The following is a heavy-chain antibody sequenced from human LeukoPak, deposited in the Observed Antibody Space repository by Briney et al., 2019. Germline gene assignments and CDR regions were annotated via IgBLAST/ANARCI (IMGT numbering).Heavy chain of an antibody. CDR1: GYTFTGYY. CDR3: ARGPVGYGGNSVGVYYFDY. D-gene: IGHD4-23*01. CDR2: INPNSGGT. Sequence: ASVKVSCKASGYTFTGYYMHWVRQAPGQGLEWMGWINPNSGGTNYAQKFQGWVTMTRDTSISTAYMELSRLGSDDTAVYYCARGPVGYGGNSVGVYYFDYWGQGTLVTVSS. V-gene: IGHV1-2*04. J-gene: IGHJ4*02.